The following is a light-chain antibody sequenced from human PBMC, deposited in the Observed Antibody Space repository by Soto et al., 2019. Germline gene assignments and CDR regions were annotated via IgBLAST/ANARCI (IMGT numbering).Light chain of an antibody. CDR1: QSVSTF. CDR2: DAS. CDR3: QQRRTWPLT. J-gene: IGKJ4*01. V-gene: IGKV3-11*01. Sequence: EIVLTQSPATLSLSPGERATLSCRASQSVSTFLAWYQQKPGQAPRLLIYDASNRATGVPARFSGGGSGTDFTLTISSLEPEDFAVYYCQQRRTWPLTFGGGTKVDIK.